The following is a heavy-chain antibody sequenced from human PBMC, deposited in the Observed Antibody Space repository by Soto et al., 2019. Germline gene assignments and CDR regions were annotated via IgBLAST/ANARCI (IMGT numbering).Heavy chain of an antibody. CDR2: IKQDGSEK. D-gene: IGHD3-3*01. J-gene: IGHJ6*03. Sequence: EVQLVESGGGLVQPGGSLRLSCAASGFTFSSYWMSWVRQAPGKGLEWVANIKQDGSEKYYVDSVKGRFTISRDNAKNSLYLQMNSLRAEDTAVYYCARVYYDFWSGYYCYYYYMDVWGKGTTVTVSS. CDR3: ARVYYDFWSGYYCYYYYMDV. CDR1: GFTFSSYW. V-gene: IGHV3-7*01.